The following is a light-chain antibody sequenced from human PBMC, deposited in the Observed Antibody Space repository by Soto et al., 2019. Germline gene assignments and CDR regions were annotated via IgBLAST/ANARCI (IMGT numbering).Light chain of an antibody. V-gene: IGLV1-40*01. Sequence: QSVLTQPPSVSGAPGQRVTISCTGSSSNIGAGYDAHWYQQLPGKVPKLLIYGDTNRPSXXPDRFSGSKSGTSASLAITGXXXEXXXXYYCQSYDNSLSGPVFGPGTKLTVL. CDR3: QSYDNSLSGPV. J-gene: IGLJ1*01. CDR2: GDT. CDR1: SSNIGAGYD.